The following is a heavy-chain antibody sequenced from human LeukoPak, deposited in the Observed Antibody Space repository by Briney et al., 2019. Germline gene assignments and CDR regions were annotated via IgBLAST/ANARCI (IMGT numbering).Heavy chain of an antibody. CDR2: IRYDGSSK. CDR3: AKRAYSGYDAHLWFDP. Sequence: GGSLRLSCAASGFTFSSYGMHWVRQAPGKGLEWVAFIRYDGSSKYYADSVKGRFTISRDNSKNTLYLQMNSLRAEDTAVYYCAKRAYSGYDAHLWFDPWGQRTLVTVSS. V-gene: IGHV3-30*02. D-gene: IGHD5-12*01. J-gene: IGHJ5*02. CDR1: GFTFSSYG.